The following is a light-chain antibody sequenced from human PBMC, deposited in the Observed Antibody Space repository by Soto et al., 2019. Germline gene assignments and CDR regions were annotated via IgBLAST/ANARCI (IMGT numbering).Light chain of an antibody. J-gene: IGLJ1*01. CDR1: SSDVGGYNY. V-gene: IGLV2-14*01. Sequence: SALTPPASVSGSPGQSITISCTGTSSDVGGYNYVSWYQQHPGKAPKLMIYDVSNRPSGVSNRFSGSKSGNTASLTISGLQAEDEADYYCSSYTSSSTSPYVFGTGTKVTVL. CDR3: SSYTSSSTSPYV. CDR2: DVS.